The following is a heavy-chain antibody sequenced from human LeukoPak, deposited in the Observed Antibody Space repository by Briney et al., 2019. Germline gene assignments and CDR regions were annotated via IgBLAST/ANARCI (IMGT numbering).Heavy chain of an antibody. CDR3: ARHLGRSGDY. CDR1: GGSISSGTYY. J-gene: IGHJ4*02. V-gene: IGHV4-31*03. D-gene: IGHD1-14*01. Sequence: PSQTLSLTCTVSGGSISSGTYYWSWIRQHPGKGLEWIGYIYQSGSTYYNPSLKSRVTISVETSKNQFSLKLSSVTAADTAVYYCARHLGRSGDYWGQGALVTVSS. CDR2: IYQSGST.